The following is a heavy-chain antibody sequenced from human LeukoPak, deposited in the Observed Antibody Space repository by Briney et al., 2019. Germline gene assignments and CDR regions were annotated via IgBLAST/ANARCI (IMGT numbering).Heavy chain of an antibody. CDR3: AKDYSKTSYYGSGTYYRPNWFDP. J-gene: IGHJ5*02. Sequence: GGSLRLSCAASGFTFSSYAMHWVRQAPGKRLEWVAVISYDGSNKYYADSVKGRLTISRDNSKNTLYLQMNSLRAEDTAVYYCAKDYSKTSYYGSGTYYRPNWFDPWGQGTLVTVSS. D-gene: IGHD3-10*01. CDR2: ISYDGSNK. CDR1: GFTFSSYA. V-gene: IGHV3-30*04.